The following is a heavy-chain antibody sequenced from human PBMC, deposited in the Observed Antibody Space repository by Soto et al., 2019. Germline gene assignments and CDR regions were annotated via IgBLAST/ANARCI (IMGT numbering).Heavy chain of an antibody. CDR3: ARDRHCDL. V-gene: IGHV3-7*01. Sequence: EVQLVESGGGLVQAGGSLRLSCAASGFTFSNYWMSWVRQTPGKGLEWVANIKEDGSEKYCVDSVKGRFTISRDNAKNSLYLQMNSLRVEDTAVYYCARDRHCDLWGRGTLVTVSS. J-gene: IGHJ2*01. CDR1: GFTFSNYW. CDR2: IKEDGSEK.